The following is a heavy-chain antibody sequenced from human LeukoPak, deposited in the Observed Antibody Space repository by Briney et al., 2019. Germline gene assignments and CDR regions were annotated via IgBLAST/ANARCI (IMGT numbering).Heavy chain of an antibody. CDR2: IYYSGST. J-gene: IGHJ4*02. CDR1: GGSVSSGSYY. Sequence: KTSETLSLTCTVCGGSVSSGSYYWSWIRQPPGKGLEWIGYIYYSGSTNYNPSLKSRVTISVDTSKNQFSLKLGSVTAADTAVYYCARDGYYYDSSGYYHVWGQGTLVTVSS. D-gene: IGHD3-22*01. CDR3: ARDGYYYDSSGYYHV. V-gene: IGHV4-61*01.